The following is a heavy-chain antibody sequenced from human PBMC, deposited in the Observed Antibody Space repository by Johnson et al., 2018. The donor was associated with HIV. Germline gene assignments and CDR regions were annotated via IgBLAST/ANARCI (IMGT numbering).Heavy chain of an antibody. CDR3: ARGGYNWNDFLNDAFDM. V-gene: IGHV3-11*04. J-gene: IGHJ3*02. D-gene: IGHD1-1*01. CDR1: GFSISDYY. CDR2: IGRSGTTI. Sequence: QVQLVESGVGFGKPGGSLRLSCAASGFSISDYYMSWIRQAPGKGLEWISYIGRSGTTIYYADSVKGRFTISRDNTKNSLYLQMNSLRAEDTAVYYCARGGYNWNDFLNDAFDMWGQGTVVTVSS.